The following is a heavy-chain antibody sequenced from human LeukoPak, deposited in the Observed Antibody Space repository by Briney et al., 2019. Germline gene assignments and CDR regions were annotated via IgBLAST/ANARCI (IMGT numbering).Heavy chain of an antibody. D-gene: IGHD3-3*01. Sequence: PGGSLRLSCAASGFTFSSYWMSWVRQAPGKGLEWVANIKQDGSEKYYVDSVKGRFTISRDNAKNSLYLQMNSLRAEDTAVYYCARDSAYYDFRSGYYSHFDYWGQGTLVTVSS. J-gene: IGHJ4*02. CDR2: IKQDGSEK. V-gene: IGHV3-7*01. CDR1: GFTFSSYW. CDR3: ARDSAYYDFRSGYYSHFDY.